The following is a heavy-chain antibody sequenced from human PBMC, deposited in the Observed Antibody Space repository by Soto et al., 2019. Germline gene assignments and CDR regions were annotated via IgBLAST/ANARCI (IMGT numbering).Heavy chain of an antibody. Sequence: SETLSLTCTVSGGSISSSSYYWGWIRQPPGKGLEWIGSIYYSGSTNYNPSLKSRVTISVDTSKNQFSLKLSPVTAADTAVYYCAREYTGTTPFFDYWGQGTLVTVSS. CDR3: AREYTGTTPFFDY. CDR1: GGSISSSSYY. CDR2: IYYSGST. V-gene: IGHV4-39*07. J-gene: IGHJ4*02. D-gene: IGHD1-7*01.